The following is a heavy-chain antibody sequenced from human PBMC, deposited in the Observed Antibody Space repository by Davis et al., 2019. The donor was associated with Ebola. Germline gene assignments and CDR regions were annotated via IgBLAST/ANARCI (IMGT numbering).Heavy chain of an antibody. Sequence: PSETLSLTCTVSGGSISSYYWSWIRQPPGKGLKWIGYIYYSGSTNYNPSLKSRVTISVDTSKNQFSLKLSSVTAADTAVYYCASIAGEGMDVWGQGTTVTVSS. D-gene: IGHD6-13*01. CDR2: IYYSGST. V-gene: IGHV4-59*08. CDR1: GGSISSYY. CDR3: ASIAGEGMDV. J-gene: IGHJ6*02.